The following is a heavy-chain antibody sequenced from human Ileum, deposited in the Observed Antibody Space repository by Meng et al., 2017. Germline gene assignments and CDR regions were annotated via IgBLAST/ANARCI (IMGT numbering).Heavy chain of an antibody. V-gene: IGHV4-31*03. Sequence: HGPRQESGPGLAKHSQTLVLTCTVSGGSISVGHYFWSWIRQHPEKGLEWIGYIYHSGVTYYSPSLKSRLTISVDTSKNQFSLKLSSVTAADTAIYYCARGVVTYYDSSTLTWFDPWGQGALVTVAS. CDR3: ARGVVTYYDSSTLTWFDP. CDR2: IYHSGVT. J-gene: IGHJ5*02. CDR1: GGSISVGHYF. D-gene: IGHD3-22*01.